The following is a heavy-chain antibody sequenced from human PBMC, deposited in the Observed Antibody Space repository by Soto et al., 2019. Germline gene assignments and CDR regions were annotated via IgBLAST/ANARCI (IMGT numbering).Heavy chain of an antibody. CDR3: ARETSLGFYYYYYYGMDV. CDR2: IYYSGST. J-gene: IGHJ6*02. CDR1: GGSISSGDYY. Sequence: SETLSLTCTVSGGSISSGDYYWSWIRQPPGKGLEWIGYIYYSGSTYYNPSLKSRVTISVDTSKNQFSLKLSSVTAADTAVYYCARETSLGFYYYYYYGMDVWGQGTTVTVSS. V-gene: IGHV4-30-4*01.